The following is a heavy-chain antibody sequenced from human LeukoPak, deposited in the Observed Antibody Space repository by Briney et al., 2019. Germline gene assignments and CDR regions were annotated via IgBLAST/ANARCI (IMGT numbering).Heavy chain of an antibody. J-gene: IGHJ4*02. CDR2: IYHSGST. V-gene: IGHV4-4*02. CDR1: GGSISSSNW. CDR3: ARDKSGSYRGIFDY. Sequence: SETLSLTCAVPGGSISSSNWWSWVRQPPGKGLEWIGEIYHSGSTNYNPSLKSRVTISVDKSKNQFSLKLSSVTAADTAVYYCARDKSGSYRGIFDYWGQGTLVTVSS. D-gene: IGHD1-26*01.